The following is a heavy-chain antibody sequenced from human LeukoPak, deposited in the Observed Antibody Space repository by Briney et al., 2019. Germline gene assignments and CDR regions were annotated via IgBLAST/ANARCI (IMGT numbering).Heavy chain of an antibody. CDR1: GFTFYSYG. D-gene: IGHD6-19*01. CDR2: ISGSGGST. Sequence: GRSLRLSCAASGFTFYSYGMHWVRQAPGKGLEWVSVISGSGGSTYYTDSVKGRFAISRDNSKNTLYLQMKSLRVEDTAIYYCAKVRGMAVAGTGVDYWGQGTRVTVSS. V-gene: IGHV3-23*01. J-gene: IGHJ4*02. CDR3: AKVRGMAVAGTGVDY.